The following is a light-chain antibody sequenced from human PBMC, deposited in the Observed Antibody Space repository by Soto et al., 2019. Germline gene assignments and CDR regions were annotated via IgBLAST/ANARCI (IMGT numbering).Light chain of an antibody. Sequence: EIVLTQSPATVSVSPGESATLSCRASQSVGNYLAWYQQKPGQAPRLLIFDASNRATGIPSRFSGSGSGTYFTLTISSLEPEDFAVYYCQQRSNSPPWTFRPGTRVDL. CDR3: QQRSNSPPWT. CDR2: DAS. J-gene: IGKJ3*01. V-gene: IGKV3-11*01. CDR1: QSVGNY.